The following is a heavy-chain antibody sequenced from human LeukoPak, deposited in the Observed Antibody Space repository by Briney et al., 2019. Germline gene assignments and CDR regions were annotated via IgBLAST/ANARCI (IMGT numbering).Heavy chain of an antibody. D-gene: IGHD6-13*01. CDR1: GGTFSSYA. CDR2: IIPIFGTA. V-gene: IGHV1-69*13. J-gene: IGHJ4*02. CDR3: ATTPPGIAAARTLDY. Sequence: ASVKVSCKASGGTFSSYAISWVRQAPGQGLEWMGGIIPIFGTANYAQKFQGRVTITADESTSTAYMELSSLRSEDTAVYYCATTPPGIAAARTLDYWGQGTLVTVSS.